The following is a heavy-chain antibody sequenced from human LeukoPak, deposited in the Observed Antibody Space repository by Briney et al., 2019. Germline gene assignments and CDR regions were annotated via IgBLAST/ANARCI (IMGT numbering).Heavy chain of an antibody. V-gene: IGHV3-53*01. CDR1: GFTVNNKY. CDR3: ARGLFLSGYLDAFDI. J-gene: IGHJ3*02. CDR2: IYNDGRT. Sequence: GGSLRLSCAASGFTVNNKYMTWVRQAPGKGLEWVSLIYNDGRTYYADSVKGLCTISRDNLKNVLYLQMNSLKVEDTALYYCARGLFLSGYLDAFDIWGQGTVVTVSS. D-gene: IGHD3-22*01.